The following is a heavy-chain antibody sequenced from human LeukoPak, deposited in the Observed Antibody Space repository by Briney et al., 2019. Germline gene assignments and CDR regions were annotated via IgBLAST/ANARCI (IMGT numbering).Heavy chain of an antibody. V-gene: IGHV3-30-3*01. J-gene: IGHJ4*02. CDR3: ARTAAALDY. D-gene: IGHD6-13*01. CDR2: ISFDGSSE. CDR1: GFTFNNYP. Sequence: GGSLRLSCAASGFTFNNYPMQWVRQAPGKGLEWVAVISFDGSSEYYADSVKGRFTISRDNSNNTLYVQMNSLRPEDTAVYYCARTAAALDYWGQGTLVTVSS.